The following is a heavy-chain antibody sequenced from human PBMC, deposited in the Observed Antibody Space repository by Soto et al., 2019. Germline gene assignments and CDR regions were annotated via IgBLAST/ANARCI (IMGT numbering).Heavy chain of an antibody. J-gene: IGHJ6*03. CDR1: GGSFSDFY. D-gene: IGHD3-10*01. V-gene: IGHV4-34*01. CDR2: INDSGRT. Sequence: XXTCAXSGGSFSDFYWNWIRQPPGKGLEWLGEINDSGRTNYKPSLKSRVTTSVDTSKKQISLNLYSVTAADTAVYYCARGMVRGVYYYYYMDVWGEGTTVTVSS. CDR3: ARGMVRGVYYYYYMDV.